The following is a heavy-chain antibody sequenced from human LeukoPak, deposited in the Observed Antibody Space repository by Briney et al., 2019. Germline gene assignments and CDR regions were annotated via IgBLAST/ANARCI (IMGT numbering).Heavy chain of an antibody. CDR1: GYTFTRYY. CDR2: INPNSGGT. CDR3: ARDGRTIFGVVMGGVWFDP. D-gene: IGHD3-3*01. Sequence: GASVKVSCKASGYTFTRYYMHWVRQAPGQGLEWMGWINPNSGGTNYAQKFQGRVTMTRDTSISTAYMELSRLRSEDTAVYYCARDGRTIFGVVMGGVWFDPWGQGTLVTVSS. V-gene: IGHV1-2*02. J-gene: IGHJ5*02.